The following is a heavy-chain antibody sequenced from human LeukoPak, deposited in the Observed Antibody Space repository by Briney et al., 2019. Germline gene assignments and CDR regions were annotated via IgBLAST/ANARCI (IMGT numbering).Heavy chain of an antibody. V-gene: IGHV1-8*01. CDR1: GYIFTSYD. CDR2: MNPNSGNT. J-gene: IGHJ3*02. CDR3: AGVGGSYPIDAFDI. D-gene: IGHD1-26*01. Sequence: ASVKVSCKASGYIFTSYDINWVRQATGQGLEWMGWMNPNSGNTGYAQKFQGRVTMTRNTSISTAYMELSSLRSEDPAVYYCAGVGGSYPIDAFDIWGQGTMVTVSS.